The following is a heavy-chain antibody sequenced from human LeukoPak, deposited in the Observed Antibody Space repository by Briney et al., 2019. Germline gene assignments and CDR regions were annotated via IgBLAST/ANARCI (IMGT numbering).Heavy chain of an antibody. J-gene: IGHJ4*02. D-gene: IGHD3-22*01. V-gene: IGHV1-69*06. CDR1: GYTFTGYY. CDR3: ARSPLYYYDSSGYTDY. CDR2: IIPIFGTA. Sequence: GASVKVSCKASGYTFTGYYMHWVRQAPGQGLEWMGGIIPIFGTANYAQKFQGRVTITADKSTSTAYMELSSLRSEDTAVYYCARSPLYYYDSSGYTDYWGQGTLVTVSS.